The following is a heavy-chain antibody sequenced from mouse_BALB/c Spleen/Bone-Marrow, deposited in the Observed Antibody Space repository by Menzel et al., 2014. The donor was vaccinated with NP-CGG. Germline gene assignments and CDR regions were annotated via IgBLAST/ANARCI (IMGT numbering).Heavy chain of an antibody. CDR2: IDPANGNT. J-gene: IGHJ4*01. CDR3: ARWEYYAMDY. D-gene: IGHD4-1*01. Sequence: EVQLQQSGAELVKPGASVKLSCTASGFNIKDTYMHWVKQRPEQGLEWTGRIDPANGNTKYDPKFQGKATITADTSSNTAYLQLSSLTSEDTAVYYCARWEYYAMDYWGQGTSVTASS. V-gene: IGHV14-3*02. CDR1: GFNIKDTY.